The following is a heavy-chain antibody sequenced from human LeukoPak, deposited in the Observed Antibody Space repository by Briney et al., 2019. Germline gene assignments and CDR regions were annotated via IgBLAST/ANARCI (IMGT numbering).Heavy chain of an antibody. V-gene: IGHV3-64*01. Sequence: GGSLRLSCAASGFTFGSYAMHWVRQAPGRGLEYVSAITSNGGSTYYANSVKGRFTISRDNSKNTLYLQMGSLRAEDMAVYYCARIPNSGSYDYWGQGTLVTVSS. CDR1: GFTFGSYA. J-gene: IGHJ4*02. CDR3: ARIPNSGSYDY. CDR2: ITSNGGST. D-gene: IGHD1-26*01.